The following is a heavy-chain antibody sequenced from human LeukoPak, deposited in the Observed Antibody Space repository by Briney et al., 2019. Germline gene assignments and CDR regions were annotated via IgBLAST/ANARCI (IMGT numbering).Heavy chain of an antibody. Sequence: GGSLRVSCAASEFTFSTYVHWVRQAPGKGLEWVAVISHDGGKKYYADSVKGRFTISRDDAKNSLYLQMNSLRAEDTAVYSCARVRVGATYGGAFDIWGQGTMVTVSS. CDR1: EFTFSTYV. V-gene: IGHV3-30*04. D-gene: IGHD1-26*01. CDR2: ISHDGGKK. J-gene: IGHJ3*02. CDR3: ARVRVGATYGGAFDI.